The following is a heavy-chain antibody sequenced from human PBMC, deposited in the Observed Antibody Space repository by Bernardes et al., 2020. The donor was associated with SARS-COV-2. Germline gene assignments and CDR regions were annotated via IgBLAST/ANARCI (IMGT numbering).Heavy chain of an antibody. CDR3: AKDRGPRFGESLEGVDY. CDR1: AFTLSDYY. CDR2: IRGSGGRT. Sequence: GGSLRLSCAASAFTLSDYYVMWIRQAPGKGLEWVSGIRGSGGRTYYADSVKGRFTISRDNSKNTLFLQMNNLRAEDTAVYYCAKDRGPRFGESLEGVDYWGQGTLVTVSS. D-gene: IGHD3-10*01. J-gene: IGHJ4*02. V-gene: IGHV3-23*01.